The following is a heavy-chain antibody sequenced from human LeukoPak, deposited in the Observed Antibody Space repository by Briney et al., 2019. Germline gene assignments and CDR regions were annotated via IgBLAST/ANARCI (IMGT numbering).Heavy chain of an antibody. D-gene: IGHD2-15*01. V-gene: IGHV4-34*01. Sequence: SETLSLTCAVYGGSFSGYYWSWIRQPPGKGLEWIGEINHSGSTNYNPSLKSRVTISVDTSKNQFSLKLSSVTAADTAVYYCARKAATTYYFDYWGQGTLVTVSS. CDR3: ARKAATTYYFDY. J-gene: IGHJ4*02. CDR2: INHSGST. CDR1: GGSFSGYY.